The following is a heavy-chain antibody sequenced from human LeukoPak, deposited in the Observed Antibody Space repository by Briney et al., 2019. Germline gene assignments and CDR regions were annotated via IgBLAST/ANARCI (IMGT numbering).Heavy chain of an antibody. CDR3: ARDGALDY. Sequence: ASVKVSCKASGYTFTNYYMHWLRQPPGQGLEWMGWINPNSGGTNYAQKFQGRVTMTRDTSISTAYMDLSRLGSVDTAVYYCARDGALDYWGQGTLVTVSS. V-gene: IGHV1-2*02. CDR2: INPNSGGT. D-gene: IGHD3-16*01. J-gene: IGHJ4*02. CDR1: GYTFTNYY.